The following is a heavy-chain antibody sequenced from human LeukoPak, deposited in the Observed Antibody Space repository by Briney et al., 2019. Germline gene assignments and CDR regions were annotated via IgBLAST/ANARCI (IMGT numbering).Heavy chain of an antibody. CDR3: PRVGYCTNGVCYNWFDP. J-gene: IGHJ5*02. V-gene: IGHV4-39*01. CDR2: IYYGGST. Sequence: SETLSLTCTVSGGFISSSSYYWGWIRQPPGKGLGWLGGIYYGGSTCYHPSLKSRVTISADTCKNQFSLKLNSVTAADTAVHYCPRVGYCTNGVCYNWFDPWGQGPLVTVSS. D-gene: IGHD2-8*01. CDR1: GGFISSSSYY.